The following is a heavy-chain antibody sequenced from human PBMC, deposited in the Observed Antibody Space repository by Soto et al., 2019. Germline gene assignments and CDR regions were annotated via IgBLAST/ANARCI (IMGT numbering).Heavy chain of an antibody. J-gene: IGHJ3*02. CDR3: ARDYDCSGGSCYSSAFDI. CDR1: GFTVSSNY. Sequence: PGGSLRLSCAASGFTVSSNYMSWVRQAPGKGLEWVSVIYSGGSTYYADSVKGRFTISRDNSKNTLYLQMNSLRAEDTAVYYCARDYDCSGGSCYSSAFDIWGQGTMVTVSS. CDR2: IYSGGST. D-gene: IGHD2-15*01. V-gene: IGHV3-66*01.